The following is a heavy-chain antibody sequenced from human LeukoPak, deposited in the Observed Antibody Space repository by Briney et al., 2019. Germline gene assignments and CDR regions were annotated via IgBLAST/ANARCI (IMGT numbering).Heavy chain of an antibody. CDR2: IGGSGDST. D-gene: IGHD2-15*01. CDR1: GFTFSSYA. CDR3: AKDLLSGGNCYSIFHY. V-gene: IGHV3-23*01. J-gene: IGHJ4*02. Sequence: PGGSLRLSCAASGFTFSSYAMSWVRQAPGKGLEWVSGIGGSGDSTYYADSVKGRFTISRDNSKNTLYLQMNSLRAEDTAVYYCAKDLLSGGNCYSIFHYWGQGTLVTVSS.